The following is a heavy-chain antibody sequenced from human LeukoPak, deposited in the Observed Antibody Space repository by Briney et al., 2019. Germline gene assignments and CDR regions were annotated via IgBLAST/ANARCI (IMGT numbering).Heavy chain of an antibody. V-gene: IGHV3-23*01. CDR3: AKDFTANYDFWSGYPH. CDR1: GFTFSNYA. D-gene: IGHD3-3*01. Sequence: PGGSLRLSCAASGFTFSNYAMSWVRQAPGKGLDWVSAISGSGGSTYYADSVKGRFTISRDKSKNTLYLQMNTLRAEDTAVYYCAKDFTANYDFWSGYPHWGQGTLVTVSS. CDR2: ISGSGGST. J-gene: IGHJ4*02.